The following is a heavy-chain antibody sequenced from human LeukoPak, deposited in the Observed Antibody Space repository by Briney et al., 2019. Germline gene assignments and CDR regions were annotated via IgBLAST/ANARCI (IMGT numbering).Heavy chain of an antibody. J-gene: IGHJ4*02. D-gene: IGHD1/OR15-1a*01. CDR2: IRYDGSNK. Sequence: PGGSLRLSCAASGFIFSDYGMHWVRQAPGKGLEWVTFIRYDGSNKYYADSVKGRFTISRDSSKNTVYLQMNSLSSEDTAVYYCAKEGTASKPSDLDYWGQGTLVTVSS. V-gene: IGHV3-30*02. CDR3: AKEGTASKPSDLDY. CDR1: GFIFSDYG.